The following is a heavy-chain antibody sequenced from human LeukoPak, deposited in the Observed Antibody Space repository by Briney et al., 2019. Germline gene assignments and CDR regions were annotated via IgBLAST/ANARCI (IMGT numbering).Heavy chain of an antibody. CDR2: ITSSGATT. CDR3: AKEFIAGDGHVDCDS. D-gene: IGHD5-24*01. CDR1: GFTISTYA. V-gene: IGHV3-23*01. J-gene: IGHJ4*02. Sequence: GGSLRLSCAASGFTISTYAMTWVRQAPGQGLEWVSSITSSGATTYYADSLKGRFTISIDISKNTLYLQMNSLTAEDSAVYYCAKEFIAGDGHVDCDSWGQGTLVTVSS.